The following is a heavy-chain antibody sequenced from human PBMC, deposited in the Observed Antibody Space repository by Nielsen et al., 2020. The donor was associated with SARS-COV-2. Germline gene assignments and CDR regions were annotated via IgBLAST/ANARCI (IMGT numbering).Heavy chain of an antibody. J-gene: IGHJ3*02. CDR3: ATPFSGSSWTPPRETDAFDI. D-gene: IGHD6-13*01. V-gene: IGHV3-30*03. CDR1: GFTFSSYS. CDR2: ISYDGSNK. Sequence: GESLKISCVASGFTFSSYSMFWVRQAPGKGLEWVAVISYDGSNKYYADSVKGRLTISRDNSKNTLYLQMNSLRAEDTAVYYCATPFSGSSWTPPRETDAFDIWGQGTMVTVSS.